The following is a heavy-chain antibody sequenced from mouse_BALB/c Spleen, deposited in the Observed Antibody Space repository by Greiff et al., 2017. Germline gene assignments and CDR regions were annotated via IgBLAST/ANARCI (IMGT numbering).Heavy chain of an antibody. CDR2: IDTSDSYT. CDR1: GYTFTDYW. CDR3: ARDSNFDY. V-gene: IGHV1-69*01. J-gene: IGHJ2*01. Sequence: QVQLKQPGAELVMPGASVKMSCKASGYTFTDYWMHWVKQRPGQGLEWIGAIDTSDSYTSYNQKFKGKATLTVDESSSTAYMQLSSLTSEDSAVYYCARDSNFDYWGQGTTLTVSS.